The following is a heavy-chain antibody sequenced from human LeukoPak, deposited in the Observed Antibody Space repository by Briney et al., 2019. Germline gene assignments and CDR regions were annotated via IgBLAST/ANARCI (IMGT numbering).Heavy chain of an antibody. D-gene: IGHD2-2*01. V-gene: IGHV4-31*03. CDR1: GGSISSGGYY. J-gene: IGHJ5*02. Sequence: PSETLSLTCTVSGGSISSGGYYWSWIRQHPGKGLEWIGYIYYSGSTYYNPSLKSRVTISVDTSKNQFSLKLSSVTAADTAVYYCARDRPNFGGYCSSTSCSIPGWFDPWGQGTLVTVSS. CDR2: IYYSGST. CDR3: ARDRPNFGGYCSSTSCSIPGWFDP.